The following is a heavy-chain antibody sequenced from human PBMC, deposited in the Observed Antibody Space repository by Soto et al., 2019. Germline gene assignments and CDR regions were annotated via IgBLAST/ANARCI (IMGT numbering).Heavy chain of an antibody. CDR2: VYYSGST. CDR3: ERNKQRDNWNYDY. Sequence: SETLSLTCTVSGGSISSCGSYWNWIRQPPGKGLEWIGYVYYSGSTNYTPSLKSRITISQDTSKNQLSMKLSSLTAEETAVYYWERNKQRDNWNYDYWGQGNLVTVSS. D-gene: IGHD1-7*01. V-gene: IGHV4-61*08. CDR1: GGSISSCGSY. J-gene: IGHJ4*02.